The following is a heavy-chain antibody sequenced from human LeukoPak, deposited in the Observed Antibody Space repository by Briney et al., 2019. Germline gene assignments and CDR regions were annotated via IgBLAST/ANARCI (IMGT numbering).Heavy chain of an antibody. CDR2: IYYSGST. V-gene: IGHV4-59*08. CDR3: ARRGRGGSYHRKLYWYFDL. CDR1: GGSFSSYY. Sequence: SETLSLTCAVYGGSFSSYYWSWIRQPPGKGLEWIGYIYYSGSTNYNPSLKSRVTISVDTSKNQFSLELSSVTAADTAVYYCARRGRGGSYHRKLYWYFDLWGRGTLVTVSS. D-gene: IGHD1-26*01. J-gene: IGHJ2*01.